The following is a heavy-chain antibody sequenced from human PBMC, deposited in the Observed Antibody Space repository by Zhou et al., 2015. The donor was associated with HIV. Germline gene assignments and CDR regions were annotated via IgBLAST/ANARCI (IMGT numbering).Heavy chain of an antibody. D-gene: IGHD1-1*01. V-gene: IGHV1-69*08. CDR2: IIPIIGVT. J-gene: IGHJ2*01. Sequence: QVQLVQSGAEVKKAGSSVQVSCKISGGTFSSSSISWVRQAPGERLEWMGRIIPIIGVTDYAQRFQGRFTITADTSTTTASMELNGLRSDDTAMYYCVRETLEGNRWGPQRERGKWYFDLWGRGTLVTVSS. CDR3: VRETLEGNRWGPQRERGKWYFDL. CDR1: GGTFSSSS.